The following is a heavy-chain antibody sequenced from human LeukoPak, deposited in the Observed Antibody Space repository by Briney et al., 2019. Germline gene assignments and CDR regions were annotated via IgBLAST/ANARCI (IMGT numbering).Heavy chain of an antibody. D-gene: IGHD2-15*01. CDR2: INWNGASI. J-gene: IGHJ3*02. V-gene: IGHV3-20*04. CDR3: VRGAPTYCSGGSCYSGDAFDI. CDR1: GFTFSSYE. Sequence: AGGSLRLSCAASGFTFSSYEMNWVRQAPGKGLEWVSGINWNGASIGYADSVKGRFTISRDNAKNSLYLQMNSLRAEDTTLYYCVRGAPTYCSGGSCYSGDAFDIWGQGTMVTVSS.